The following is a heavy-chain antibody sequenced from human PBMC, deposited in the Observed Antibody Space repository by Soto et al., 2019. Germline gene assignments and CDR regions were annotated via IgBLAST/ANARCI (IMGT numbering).Heavy chain of an antibody. D-gene: IGHD4-4*01. J-gene: IGHJ6*02. V-gene: IGHV4-31*03. CDR3: ASTVTTYYYYYGMDV. CDR1: GGSISSGGYY. Sequence: QVQLQESGPGLVKPSQTLSLTCTFSGGSISSGGYYWSWIRQHPGKGLEGIGYIYYSGSTYYNPSLKSRVTISVDTSKNQFSLKLSSVTAADTAVYYCASTVTTYYYYYGMDVWGQGTTVTVSS. CDR2: IYYSGST.